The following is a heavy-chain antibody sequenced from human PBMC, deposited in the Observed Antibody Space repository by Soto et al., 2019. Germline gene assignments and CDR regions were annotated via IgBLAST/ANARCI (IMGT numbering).Heavy chain of an antibody. V-gene: IGHV3-7*01. CDR1: GFTFSRNW. D-gene: IGHD6-13*01. CDR2: INHDGTEQ. CDR3: AREGSDTSWYWRD. Sequence: EVQLVESGGGLVQPGESLRLSCAVSGFTFSRNWMTWVRQTPGKGPEWVANINHDGTEQNYVDSVKGRFSISRDNGRNSLYLQMDRLRAEDTAVYYCAREGSDTSWYWRDWGQGTLVTVSA. J-gene: IGHJ4*02.